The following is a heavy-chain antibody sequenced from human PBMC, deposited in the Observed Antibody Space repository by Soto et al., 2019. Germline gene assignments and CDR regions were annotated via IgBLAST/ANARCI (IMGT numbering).Heavy chain of an antibody. Sequence: SVKVSCKASGGTFSSYAISWVRQAPGQGLEWMGGIIPIFGTANYAQKFQGRVTITADKSTSTAYMELSSLRSEDTAVYYCARDGDYDFWSGYYIWGQGTLVTVSS. D-gene: IGHD3-3*01. CDR1: GGTFSSYA. J-gene: IGHJ4*02. CDR3: ARDGDYDFWSGYYI. CDR2: IIPIFGTA. V-gene: IGHV1-69*06.